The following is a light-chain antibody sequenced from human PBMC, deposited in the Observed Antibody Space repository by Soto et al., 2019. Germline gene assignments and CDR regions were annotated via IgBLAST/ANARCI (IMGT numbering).Light chain of an antibody. CDR3: QPPHSFPPT. CDR1: QDISTY. V-gene: IGKV1-9*01. J-gene: IGKJ1*01. Sequence: DIRLTQSPSFLSASVGDRLTITCRASQDISTYLTWYQQNPWKAPKLLIYTASTLQSGVPSRFSGSGSGTELTLTISSLQPEDFATYYCQPPHSFPPTFCQGTKVEIK. CDR2: TAS.